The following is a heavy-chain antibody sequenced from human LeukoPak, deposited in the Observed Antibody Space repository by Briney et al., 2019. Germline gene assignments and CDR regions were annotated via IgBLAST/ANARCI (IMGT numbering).Heavy chain of an antibody. CDR1: GASMRNYY. J-gene: IGHJ3*02. Sequence: PSETLSLPCNVSGASMRNYYWVWLRQPPGKGLEWVGSIYHRGTTYSGSTYYNPSLKSRVTISLDPSKTQFSLKLSSVTAADTAVYYCARDGPQGSVGAFDIWGQGTMVTVSS. V-gene: IGHV4-39*07. D-gene: IGHD1-26*01. CDR2: IYHRGTTYSGST. CDR3: ARDGPQGSVGAFDI.